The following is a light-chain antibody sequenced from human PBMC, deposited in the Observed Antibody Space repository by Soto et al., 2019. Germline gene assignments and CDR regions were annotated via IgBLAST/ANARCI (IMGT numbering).Light chain of an antibody. J-gene: IGKJ1*01. CDR2: AAS. V-gene: IGKV1-6*01. CDR3: LQDHDDSWT. CDR1: RGIGSD. Sequence: QMTQSPSSLSGSVGDRITITCRASRGIGSDLSWYQQKPGKAPTLLIYAASNLQSGVPSRFRGSRSGTEFTLTVSSLQPEDFATYYCLQDHDDSWTFGQGTKVDIK.